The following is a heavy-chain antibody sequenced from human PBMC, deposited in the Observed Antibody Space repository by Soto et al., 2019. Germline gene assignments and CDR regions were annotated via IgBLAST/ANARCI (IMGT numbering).Heavy chain of an antibody. CDR1: GYTFTDYY. D-gene: IGHD6-19*01. CDR2: INPNSGGT. V-gene: IGHV1-2*02. J-gene: IGHJ6*02. CDR3: ARDQSPSSGWPGMDV. Sequence: RASVKVSCKASGYTFTDYYMHWVRQAPGQGLEWVGWINPNSGGTNYAQKFQGRVTMTRDTSISTAYMELNRLRSDDTAVYYCARDQSPSSGWPGMDVWGQGTTVTVSS.